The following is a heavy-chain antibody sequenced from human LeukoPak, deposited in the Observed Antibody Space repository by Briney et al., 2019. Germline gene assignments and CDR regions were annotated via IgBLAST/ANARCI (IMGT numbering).Heavy chain of an antibody. CDR1: GGSFSGYY. V-gene: IGHV4-34*01. CDR2: INHSGST. CDR3: ARLLPGIAAAAFDY. D-gene: IGHD6-13*01. J-gene: IGHJ4*02. Sequence: EPSETLSLTCAVYGGSFSGYYWSWIRQPPGKGLEWIGEINHSGSTNYNPSLKSRVTISVDTSKNQFSLKLSSVTAADTAVYYCARLLPGIAAAAFDYWGQGTLVTVSS.